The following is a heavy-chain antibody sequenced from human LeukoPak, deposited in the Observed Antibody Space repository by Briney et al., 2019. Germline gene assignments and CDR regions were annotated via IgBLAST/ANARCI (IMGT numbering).Heavy chain of an antibody. CDR1: GGSISSYY. CDR3: ARHSADTAMNFDY. J-gene: IGHJ4*02. V-gene: IGHV4-39*01. Sequence: SETLSLTCTVSGGSISSYYWGWIRQPPGKGLEWIGSIYYSGSTYYNPSLKSRVTISVDTSKNQFSLKLSSVTAADTAVYYCARHSADTAMNFDYWGQGTLVTVSS. D-gene: IGHD5-18*01. CDR2: IYYSGST.